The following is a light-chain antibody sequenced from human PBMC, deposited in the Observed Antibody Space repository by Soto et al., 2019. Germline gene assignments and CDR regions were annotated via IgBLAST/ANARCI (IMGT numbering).Light chain of an antibody. J-gene: IGKJ2*01. CDR3: QQYGSSHT. Sequence: EIVFTQSPGTLSLSPGERATLCCRASESVSSSYLAWYQQKPGQAPRLLIYGASSRATGIPDRFSGSGSGTDFTLTISRLEPEDFAVYYCQQYGSSHTFGQGTKLEVK. CDR1: ESVSSSY. V-gene: IGKV3-20*01. CDR2: GAS.